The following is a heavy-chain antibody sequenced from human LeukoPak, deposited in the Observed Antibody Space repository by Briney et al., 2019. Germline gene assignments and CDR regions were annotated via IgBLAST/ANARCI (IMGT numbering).Heavy chain of an antibody. J-gene: IGHJ4*02. Sequence: PGGSLRLSWAASGSAFSNYVMHWVRQAPGKGLGWGAVISYVGGNIYYAESVKGRCTISRDNSKNTLYLEMNSLRGEGPAVFCCARGAPGIIVSDYLDFWGQGALVTVPS. CDR3: ARGAPGIIVSDYLDF. D-gene: IGHD5/OR15-5a*01. CDR1: GSAFSNYV. V-gene: IGHV3-30*14. CDR2: ISYVGGNI.